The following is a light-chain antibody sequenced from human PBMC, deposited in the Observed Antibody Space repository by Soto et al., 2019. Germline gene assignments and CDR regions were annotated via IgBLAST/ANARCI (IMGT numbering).Light chain of an antibody. J-gene: IGLJ2*01. CDR3: SSYTSSSTPLV. CDR2: EVT. CDR1: GSDVGAYNY. Sequence: QSALTQPASVSGSPGQSITISCTGSGSDVGAYNYVSWYQQHPGKAPKLLIFEVTTRPSGVSDRFSGSKSGNTASLTISSLQAEDEADYYCSSYTSSSTPLVFGGGTKVTVL. V-gene: IGLV2-14*01.